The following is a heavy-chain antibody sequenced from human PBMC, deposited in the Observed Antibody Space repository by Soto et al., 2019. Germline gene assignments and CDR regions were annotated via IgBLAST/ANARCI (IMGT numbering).Heavy chain of an antibody. D-gene: IGHD2-15*01. Sequence: SQTRSLTCAISADGVSSNSNAWNSIRQSPSRGLELLGRTYYRSKWYNEYAVSVKRRIIIHPDTCNNQFSLQVNSVTPEVTAMYYCARVPLGCRAPLLHYFDSWGQGALQTVFS. CDR2: TYYRSKWYN. CDR1: ADGVSSNSNA. V-gene: IGHV6-1*01. J-gene: IGHJ4*02. CDR3: ARVPLGCRAPLLHYFDS.